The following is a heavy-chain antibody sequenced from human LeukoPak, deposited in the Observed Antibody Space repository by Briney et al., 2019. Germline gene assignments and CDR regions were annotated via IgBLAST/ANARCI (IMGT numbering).Heavy chain of an antibody. V-gene: IGHV3-23*01. CDR3: AKEPAYCGGDCYYLLDY. CDR2: ITGGGGGT. J-gene: IGHJ4*02. D-gene: IGHD2-21*02. Sequence: GGSLRLSCAASGFTFSSYTMTWVRQAPGKGLEWVSAITGGGGGTYFADSVKGRFTISRDNSKNPLSLHMNSLRAEDTAVYYCAKEPAYCGGDCYYLLDYWGQGTLVTVSS. CDR1: GFTFSSYT.